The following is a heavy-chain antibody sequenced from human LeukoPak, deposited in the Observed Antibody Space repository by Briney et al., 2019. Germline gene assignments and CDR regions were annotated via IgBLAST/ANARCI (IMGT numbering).Heavy chain of an antibody. CDR2: INPNSGGT. J-gene: IGHJ4*02. CDR1: GYTFTGYY. CDR3: ARGAMVATLFFDY. V-gene: IGHV1-2*02. Sequence: GASVKVSRKAPGYTFTGYYMHWVRQAPGQGLEWMGWINPNSGGTNYAQKFQGRVTMTRDTSISTAYMELSRLRSDDTAVYYCARGAMVATLFFDYWGQGTLVTVSS. D-gene: IGHD5-12*01.